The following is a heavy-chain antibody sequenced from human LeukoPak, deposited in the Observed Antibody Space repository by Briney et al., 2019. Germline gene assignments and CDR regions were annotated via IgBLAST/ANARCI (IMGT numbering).Heavy chain of an antibody. CDR2: INPNSGGT. D-gene: IGHD6-6*01. V-gene: IGHV1-2*02. CDR1: GYTFTDYY. Sequence: GASVKVSCKASGYTFTDYYMHWVRQAPAQGLEWMGWINPNSGGTNFAQKFQGRVAMTRNTSISTAYMELGSLGSDDTAVYYCGRARWQLVPYFDSWGQGTLVTVSS. CDR3: GRARWQLVPYFDS. J-gene: IGHJ4*02.